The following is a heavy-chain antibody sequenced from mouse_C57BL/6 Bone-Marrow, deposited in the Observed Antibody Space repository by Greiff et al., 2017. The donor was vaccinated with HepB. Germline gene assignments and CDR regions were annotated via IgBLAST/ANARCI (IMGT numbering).Heavy chain of an antibody. D-gene: IGHD4-1*01. J-gene: IGHJ1*03. CDR3: TRWERRYWYFDV. CDR2: IDPETGGT. CDR1: GYTFTDYE. Sequence: VQGVESGAELVRPGASVTLSCKASGYTFTDYEMHWVKQTPVHGLEWIGAIDPETGGTAYNQKFKGKAILTADKSSSTAYMELRSLTSEDSAVYYCTRWERRYWYFDVWGTGTTVTVSS. V-gene: IGHV1-15*01.